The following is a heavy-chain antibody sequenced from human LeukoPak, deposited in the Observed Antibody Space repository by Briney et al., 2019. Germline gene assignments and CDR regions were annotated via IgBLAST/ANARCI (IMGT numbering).Heavy chain of an antibody. Sequence: GGSLRLSCAASGFSVSSNYMSWVRQAPGKGLEWASVIYSDGRIYYADSVKGRFTISRDNSRNSLYLQMNSLRAEDTAVYYCARSRPGTEAGQPNFDYWGQGTLVTVSS. J-gene: IGHJ4*02. D-gene: IGHD6-13*01. CDR1: GFSVSSNY. V-gene: IGHV3-53*01. CDR2: IYSDGRI. CDR3: ARSRPGTEAGQPNFDY.